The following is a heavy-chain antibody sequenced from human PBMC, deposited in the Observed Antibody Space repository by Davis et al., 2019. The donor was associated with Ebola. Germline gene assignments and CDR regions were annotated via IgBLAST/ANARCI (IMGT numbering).Heavy chain of an antibody. J-gene: IGHJ6*04. CDR3: ARERLVTIFGVVTHGMDV. CDR1: GFTFSSYG. Sequence: GESLKISCAASGFTFSSYGMHWVRQAPGKGLEWVSAISGSGGSTYYADSVKGRFTISRDNSKNTLYLQMNSLRAEDTAVYYCARERLVTIFGVVTHGMDVWGKGTTVTVSS. D-gene: IGHD3-3*01. CDR2: ISGSGGST. V-gene: IGHV3-23*01.